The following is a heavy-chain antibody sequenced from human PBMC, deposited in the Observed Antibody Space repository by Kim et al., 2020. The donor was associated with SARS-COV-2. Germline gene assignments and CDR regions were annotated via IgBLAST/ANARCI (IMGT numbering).Heavy chain of an antibody. CDR3: AKTPTYCSSTSCYRQYYGMDV. CDR1: GGTFSSYT. Sequence: SVKVSCKASGGTFSSYTISWVRQAPGQGLEWMGRIIPILGIANYAQKFQGRVTITADKSTSTAYMELSSLISEDTAVYYCAKTPTYCSSTSCYRQYYGMDVWGQGTTVTVSS. CDR2: IIPILGIA. D-gene: IGHD2-2*02. J-gene: IGHJ6*02. V-gene: IGHV1-69*02.